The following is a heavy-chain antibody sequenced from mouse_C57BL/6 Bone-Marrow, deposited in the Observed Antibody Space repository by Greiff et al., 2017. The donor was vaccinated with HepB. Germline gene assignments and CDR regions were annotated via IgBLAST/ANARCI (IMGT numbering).Heavy chain of an antibody. CDR3: ARGDSSDY. J-gene: IGHJ2*03. D-gene: IGHD3-2*01. Sequence: VQLQQPGAELVKPGASVKLSCTASGYTFTSYWMQWVNQRPGQGLEWIGEIDPSDSYTNYNHKFKGKATLTVDTTSSTAYMQLSSLTSEDSAVYYCARGDSSDYGGQGNSLTVSA. CDR2: IDPSDSYT. CDR1: GYTFTSYW. V-gene: IGHV1-50*01.